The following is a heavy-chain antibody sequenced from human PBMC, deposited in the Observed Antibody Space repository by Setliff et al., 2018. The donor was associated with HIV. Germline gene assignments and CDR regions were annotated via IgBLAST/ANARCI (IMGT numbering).Heavy chain of an antibody. CDR3: ARWVTTPTKGAFDI. CDR2: ISYTGSA. V-gene: IGHV4-39*01. Sequence: PSETLSLTCTVSGGSISNGYYYWVWIRQPPGKGLEWIGGISYTGSAHYNPSLKSRVTISVDTSRNQFSMKLSSVTAADTTMYYCARWVTTPTKGAFDIWGQGTVVTVSS. D-gene: IGHD3-22*01. J-gene: IGHJ3*02. CDR1: GGSISNGYYY.